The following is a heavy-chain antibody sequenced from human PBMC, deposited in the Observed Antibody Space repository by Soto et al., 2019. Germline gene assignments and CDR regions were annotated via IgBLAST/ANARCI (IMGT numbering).Heavy chain of an antibody. D-gene: IGHD1-26*01. V-gene: IGHV4-59*08. J-gene: IGHJ4*02. CDR1: GGSVSTYY. CDR3: ARQYSNAFDY. CDR2: IHFSGST. Sequence: PSETLSLTCTVSGGSVSTYYWSWLRQAPGKGLEWIGYIHFSGSTKYNPSLNSRVTTSIDTSNNQFSLKVTSVTAADTAVYYCARQYSNAFDYWGQGTLVTVSS.